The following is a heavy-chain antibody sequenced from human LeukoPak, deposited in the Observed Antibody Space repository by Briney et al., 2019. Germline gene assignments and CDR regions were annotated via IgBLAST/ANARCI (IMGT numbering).Heavy chain of an antibody. Sequence: GASVKVSCKASGGTFSSYAISWVRQAPGQGLEWMGGIIPIFGTANYAQKFQGRVTITADESTSTAYMELSSLRSEDTAVYYCARSTTVTTVNWFDPWGQGTLVTVSS. J-gene: IGHJ5*02. CDR3: ARSTTVTTVNWFDP. CDR2: IIPIFGTA. D-gene: IGHD4-17*01. CDR1: GGTFSSYA. V-gene: IGHV1-69*13.